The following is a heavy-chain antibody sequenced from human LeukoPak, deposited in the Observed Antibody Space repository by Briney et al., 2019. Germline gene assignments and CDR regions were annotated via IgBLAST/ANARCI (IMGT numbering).Heavy chain of an antibody. CDR2: ISGSGGST. CDR1: GFTFSSYA. Sequence: GALRLSCAASGFTFSSYAMSWVRQAPGKGLEWVSAISGSGGSTYYADSVKGRFTISRDNSKNTLYLQMNSLRAEDTAVYYCAKDLPGYYYDSSGDAFDIWGQGTMVTVSS. V-gene: IGHV3-23*01. CDR3: AKDLPGYYYDSSGDAFDI. D-gene: IGHD3-22*01. J-gene: IGHJ3*02.